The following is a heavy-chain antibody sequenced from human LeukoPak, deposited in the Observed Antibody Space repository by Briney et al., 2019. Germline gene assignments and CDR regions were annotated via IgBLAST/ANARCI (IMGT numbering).Heavy chain of an antibody. D-gene: IGHD4-17*01. CDR3: ARDPNYGDYVAFDI. V-gene: IGHV7-4-1*02. CDR2: INTNTGNP. Sequence: GASVKVSCKASGYTFTSYAINWVRQAPGQGLEWMGWINTNTGNPTYARGFTGRFVFSLDTSVSTAYLQINSLKAEDTAVYYCARDPNYGDYVAFDIWGQGSMVTVSS. CDR1: GYTFTSYA. J-gene: IGHJ3*02.